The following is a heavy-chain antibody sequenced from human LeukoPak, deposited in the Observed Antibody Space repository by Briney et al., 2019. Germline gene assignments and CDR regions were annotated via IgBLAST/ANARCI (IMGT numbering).Heavy chain of an antibody. CDR2: INHSGST. V-gene: IGHV4-34*01. CDR3: AREIRMGGSGSYYIDY. Sequence: PSETLSLTCAVYGGSFSGYYWSWIRQPPGKGLEWIGEINHSGSTNYNPSLKSRVTISVDTSKNQFSLKLSSVTAADTAVYYCAREIRMGGSGSYYIDYWGQGTLVTVSS. J-gene: IGHJ4*02. CDR1: GGSFSGYY. D-gene: IGHD3-10*01.